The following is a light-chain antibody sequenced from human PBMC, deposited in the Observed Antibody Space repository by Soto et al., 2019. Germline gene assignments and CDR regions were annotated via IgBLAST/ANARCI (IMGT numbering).Light chain of an antibody. V-gene: IGLV2-8*01. CDR1: SSDVGGYNY. Sequence: QSALTRPPSASGSPGQSVTISCTGTSSDVGGYNYVSWYQQRPGKAPRLMIYEVSKRPSGVPDRFSGSKSGNTASLTVSGLQAEDEADYYCSSYAGSKNFFGGGTKLTVL. J-gene: IGLJ2*01. CDR3: SSYAGSKNF. CDR2: EVS.